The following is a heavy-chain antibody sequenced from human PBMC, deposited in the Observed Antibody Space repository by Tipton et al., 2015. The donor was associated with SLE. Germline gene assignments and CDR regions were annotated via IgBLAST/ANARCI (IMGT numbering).Heavy chain of an antibody. CDR1: GGSFSGYY. CDR3: ARGGNGGGEGYYYYMDV. D-gene: IGHD2-8*01. V-gene: IGHV4-34*01. J-gene: IGHJ6*03. CDR2: INHSGST. Sequence: LRLSCAVYGGSFSGYYWSRIRQPPGKGLEWIGEINHSGSTNYNPSLKSRVTISVDTSKNQFSLKLSSVTAADTAVYYCARGGNGGGEGYYYYMDVWGKGTTVTVSS.